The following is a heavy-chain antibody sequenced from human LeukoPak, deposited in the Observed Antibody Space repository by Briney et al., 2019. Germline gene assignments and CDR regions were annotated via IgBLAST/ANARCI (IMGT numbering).Heavy chain of an antibody. Sequence: ASVKVSCKASGYTFTGYYMHWVRQAPGQGLEWMGWINPNSGGTNYAQKFQGRVTMTRDTSISTAYMELSRLRSDDTAVYYCARDHRFCSGGSCYSRDAFDIWGQGTMVTVSS. V-gene: IGHV1-2*02. CDR2: INPNSGGT. D-gene: IGHD2-15*01. CDR3: ARDHRFCSGGSCYSRDAFDI. J-gene: IGHJ3*02. CDR1: GYTFTGYY.